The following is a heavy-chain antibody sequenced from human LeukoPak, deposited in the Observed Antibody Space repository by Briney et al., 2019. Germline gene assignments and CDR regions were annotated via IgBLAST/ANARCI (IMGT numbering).Heavy chain of an antibody. CDR3: ARWDPTYDIAASGTSNYY. V-gene: IGHV1-2*02. CDR2: INPNSGGT. CDR1: GYTFTDYY. D-gene: IGHD6-13*01. J-gene: IGHJ4*02. Sequence: APVKVSCKASGYTFTDYYMHWVRQAPGQGLEWMGWINPNSGGTNYAQKFQGRVTMTRDTSISTAYMELSRLRSDDMAVYYCARWDPTYDIAASGTSNYYWGQGTLVTVSS.